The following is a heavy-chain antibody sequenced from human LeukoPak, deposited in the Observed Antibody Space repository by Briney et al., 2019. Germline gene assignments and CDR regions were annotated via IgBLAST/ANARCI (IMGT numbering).Heavy chain of an antibody. Sequence: GGSLRLSCAASGFTFSDYYMSWIRQAPGKGLEWVSYISSSGSTIYYADSVKGRFTISRDNTKNSLYLQMNSLRAEDTAVYYCARVEGAACPGYYFDYWGQGTLVTVSS. CDR1: GFTFSDYY. V-gene: IGHV3-11*01. J-gene: IGHJ4*02. CDR2: ISSSGSTI. CDR3: ARVEGAACPGYYFDY. D-gene: IGHD6-6*01.